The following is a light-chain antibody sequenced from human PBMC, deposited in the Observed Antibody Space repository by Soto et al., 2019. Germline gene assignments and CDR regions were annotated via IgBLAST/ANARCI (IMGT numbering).Light chain of an antibody. CDR3: QQLNSYPRVT. V-gene: IGKV1-9*01. Sequence: IQLTQSPSSLSASVGDRVTITCRASQGISSYLAWYQQKPGKAPKLLIYAASTLQSGVPSSLSGSGSGTDFTLTIISLQPEDFATYYFQQLNSYPRVTFGPGTKVDIK. CDR2: AAS. CDR1: QGISSY. J-gene: IGKJ3*01.